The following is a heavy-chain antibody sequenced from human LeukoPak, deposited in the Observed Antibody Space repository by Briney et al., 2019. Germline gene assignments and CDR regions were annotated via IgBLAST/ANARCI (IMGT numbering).Heavy chain of an antibody. Sequence: APVKVSCKASGYTFTSYDINWVRQATGQGLEWMGWMNPNSGNTGYAQKFQGRVTITRNTSISTAYMELSSLRSEDTAVYYCARVVDTTGVFDIGGKGKRAPVS. V-gene: IGHV1-8*03. CDR2: MNPNSGNT. CDR1: GYTFTSYD. D-gene: IGHD4-17*01. J-gene: IGHJ3*02. CDR3: ARVVDTTGVFDI.